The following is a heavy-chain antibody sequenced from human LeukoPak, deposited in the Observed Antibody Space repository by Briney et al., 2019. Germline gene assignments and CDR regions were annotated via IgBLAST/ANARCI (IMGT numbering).Heavy chain of an antibody. V-gene: IGHV3-23*01. J-gene: IGHJ4*02. CDR3: AKGVSSGWSKSDY. CDR2: ISGSGGIT. CDR1: GFTFSSYA. D-gene: IGHD6-19*01. Sequence: AGGSLRLSCAASGFTFSSYAMSWVRQTPGKGLEWVSAISGSGGITYYADSMKGRFTISRDNSKNTLYLQMNSLRAEDTAVYYCAKGVSSGWSKSDYWGQGTLVTVSS.